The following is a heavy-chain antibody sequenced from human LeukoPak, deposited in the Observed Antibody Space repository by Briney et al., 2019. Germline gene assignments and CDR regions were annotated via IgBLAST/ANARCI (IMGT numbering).Heavy chain of an antibody. CDR1: GFTVSSNY. CDR3: AREGNEWELQSENDY. Sequence: GGSLRLSCAASGFTVSSNYMSWVRQAPGKGLEWVSVIYSGGSTYYADSVKGRFTISRDNAKNSLYLQMNSLRAEDTAVYYCAREGNEWELQSENDYWGQGTLVTVSS. CDR2: IYSGGST. V-gene: IGHV3-66*01. D-gene: IGHD1-26*01. J-gene: IGHJ4*02.